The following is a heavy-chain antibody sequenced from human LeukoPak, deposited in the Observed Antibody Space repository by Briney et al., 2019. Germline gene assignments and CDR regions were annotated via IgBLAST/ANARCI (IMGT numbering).Heavy chain of an antibody. CDR1: GGTFSSYA. Sequence: SVKVSCKASGGTFSSYAISWVRQAPGHGLEWMGRIIPIFGTADYAQKFQGRVTITTDESTSTAYMELSSLRSEDTAVYYCASDILGYFSGGSCYRGGFYFDYWGQGTLVTVSS. CDR2: IIPIFGTA. D-gene: IGHD2-15*01. CDR3: ASDILGYFSGGSCYRGGFYFDY. J-gene: IGHJ4*02. V-gene: IGHV1-69*05.